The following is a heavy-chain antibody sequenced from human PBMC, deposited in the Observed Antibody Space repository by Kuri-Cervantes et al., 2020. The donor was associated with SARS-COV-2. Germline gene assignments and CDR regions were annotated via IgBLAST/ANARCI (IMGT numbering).Heavy chain of an antibody. CDR3: ARSRLSTDAFDI. J-gene: IGHJ3*02. V-gene: IGHV1-69*10. CDR2: IIPILGIA. CDR1: GGXFCTYA. Sequence: VKVSCRASGGXFCTYAISWVRQDPGQGLEWMGXIIPILGIANYAQKFQVRVTITADKSTSTAYMELSSLRSEDTAVYYCARSRLSTDAFDIWGQGTMVTVSS. D-gene: IGHD5/OR15-5a*01.